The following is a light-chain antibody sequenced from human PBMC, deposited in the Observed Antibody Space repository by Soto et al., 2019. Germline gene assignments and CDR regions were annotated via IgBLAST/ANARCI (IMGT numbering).Light chain of an antibody. CDR2: INN. V-gene: IGLV1-44*01. J-gene: IGLJ1*01. CDR3: AAWDDSLNGYV. CDR1: SSNIGRNT. Sequence: QSVLTQPPSASGTPGQMVTISCSGSSSNIGRNTVNWYQQLPGTAPKLLIYINNQRPSGVPDRFSGSKSGTSASLAISGLQSEDEADYYCAAWDDSLNGYVFGTGTKVTVL.